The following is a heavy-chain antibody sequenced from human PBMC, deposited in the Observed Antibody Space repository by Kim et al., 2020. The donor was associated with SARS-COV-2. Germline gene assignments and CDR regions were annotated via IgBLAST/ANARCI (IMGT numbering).Heavy chain of an antibody. V-gene: IGHV3-23*03. D-gene: IGHD3-22*01. CDR3: AKDSALRSYYYDSSGYDY. Sequence: NGRFTISMDNSKNTRYLQMNSLRAEDTAVYYCAKDSALRSYYYDSSGYDYWGQGTLVTVSS. J-gene: IGHJ4*02.